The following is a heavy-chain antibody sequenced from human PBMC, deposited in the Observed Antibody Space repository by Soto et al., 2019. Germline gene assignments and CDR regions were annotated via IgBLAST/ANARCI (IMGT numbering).Heavy chain of an antibody. CDR1: GGSISSYY. CDR2: IYYSGST. J-gene: IGHJ6*02. CDR3: ARKGYSYGSYYYYYYGMDV. D-gene: IGHD5-18*01. V-gene: IGHV4-59*12. Sequence: PSETLSLTCTVSGGSISSYYWSWIRQPPGKGLEWIGYIYYSGSTNYNPSLKSRVTISVDTSKNQFSLKLSSVTAADTAVYYCARKGYSYGSYYYYYYGMDVWGQGTTVTVSS.